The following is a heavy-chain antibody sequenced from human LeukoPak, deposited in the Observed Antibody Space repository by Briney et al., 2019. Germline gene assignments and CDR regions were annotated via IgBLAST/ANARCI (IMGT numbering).Heavy chain of an antibody. CDR1: GFTFSSYS. V-gene: IGHV3-21*04. D-gene: IGHD1-1*01. J-gene: IGHJ4*02. CDR3: AKAPPYTKYFDY. CDR2: ITSSSSYI. Sequence: PGGSLRLSWAASGFTFSSYSMNWVRKAPGKGLEWVSSITSSSSYIHYADAVKGRFTISRDNSKNTLYLQMYSLRAEDTAIYYCAKAPPYTKYFDYWGQGTLLTVSS.